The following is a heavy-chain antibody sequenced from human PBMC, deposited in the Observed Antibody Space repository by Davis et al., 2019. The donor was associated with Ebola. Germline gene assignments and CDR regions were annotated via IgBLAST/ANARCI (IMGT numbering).Heavy chain of an antibody. CDR2: ISAYNGNT. CDR1: GYTFTSYG. J-gene: IGHJ6*02. Sequence: ASVKVSCKASGYTFTSYGISWVRQAPGQGLEWMGWISAYNGNTIYAQKFQGRVTMTEDTSTDTAYMELSSLRSEDTAVYYCARDNGGSSPHYYYYYYGMDVWGQGTTVTVSS. CDR3: ARDNGGSSPHYYYYYYGMDV. D-gene: IGHD6-6*01. V-gene: IGHV1-18*01.